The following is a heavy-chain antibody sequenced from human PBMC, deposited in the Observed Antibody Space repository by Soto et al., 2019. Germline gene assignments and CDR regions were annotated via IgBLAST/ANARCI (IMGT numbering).Heavy chain of an antibody. CDR3: AIPMRAYYYDSSGYSADAFDI. J-gene: IGHJ3*02. CDR2: MNPNSGNT. CDR1: GYTFTSYD. V-gene: IGHV1-8*01. D-gene: IGHD3-22*01. Sequence: ASVKVSCKASGYTFTSYDINWVRQATGQGLEWTGWMNPNSGNTGYAQKFQGRVTMTRNTSISTAYMELSSLRSEDTAVYYCAIPMRAYYYDSSGYSADAFDIWGQGTMVTVSS.